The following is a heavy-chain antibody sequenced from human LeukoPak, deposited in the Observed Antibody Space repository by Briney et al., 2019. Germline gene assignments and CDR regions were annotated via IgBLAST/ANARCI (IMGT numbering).Heavy chain of an antibody. CDR3: ARDRWSGVTGDYHYYYGMDV. J-gene: IGHJ6*02. Sequence: ASVKVSCKASGYTSTNYGISWVRQAPGQGLEWMGWIGGYNGKTKYVEKLQGRATMTTDTSTSTAYMELRSLRSDGTAVYYCARDRWSGVTGDYHYYYGMDVWGQGTTVIVSS. CDR1: GYTSTNYG. D-gene: IGHD3-3*01. CDR2: IGGYNGKT. V-gene: IGHV1-18*01.